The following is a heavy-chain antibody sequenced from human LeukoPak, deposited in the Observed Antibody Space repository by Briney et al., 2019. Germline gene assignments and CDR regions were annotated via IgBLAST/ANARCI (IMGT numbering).Heavy chain of an antibody. J-gene: IGHJ1*01. CDR1: GYSFTSYW. D-gene: IGHD6-13*01. CDR2: IYPGDSDT. Sequence: GESLKISCKGSGYSFTSYWIGWVRQMPGKGLEWMGIIYPGDSDTRYSPSFQGQVTISADRSISTAYLQWSSLKASDTAMYYCAIPSIAAAGTPEYFQHWGQGTLVTVSS. CDR3: AIPSIAAAGTPEYFQH. V-gene: IGHV5-51*01.